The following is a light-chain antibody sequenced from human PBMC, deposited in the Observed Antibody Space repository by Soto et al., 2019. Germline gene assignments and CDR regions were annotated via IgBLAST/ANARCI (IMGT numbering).Light chain of an antibody. V-gene: IGKV1D-13*01. CDR3: QQVDHYPLT. Sequence: AVQLTQSPSSLSATVGDRVTITCRASPGVRNALAWYQQKPGKPPKFLIYDASTLGNGVPSRFSGSGSGTHFTLTISSLQPEDFATYYCQQVDHYPLTFGGGTKVDIK. J-gene: IGKJ4*01. CDR1: PGVRNA. CDR2: DAS.